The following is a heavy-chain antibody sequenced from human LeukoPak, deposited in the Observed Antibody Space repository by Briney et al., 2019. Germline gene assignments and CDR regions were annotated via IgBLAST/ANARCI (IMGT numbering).Heavy chain of an antibody. V-gene: IGHV4-39*01. CDR2: VYYSGST. CDR1: GGSLSSSKYC. Sequence: SETLSLTCTVSGGSLSSSKYCGGWVRLRPGRGRGWVGCVYYSGSTYYNPSLKSRVTISVDTSKNQFSLKLSSVTAADTAVYYCARGYNYGYRYYYFDYWGQGTLVTVSS. J-gene: IGHJ4*02. CDR3: ARGYNYGYRYYYFDY. D-gene: IGHD5-18*01.